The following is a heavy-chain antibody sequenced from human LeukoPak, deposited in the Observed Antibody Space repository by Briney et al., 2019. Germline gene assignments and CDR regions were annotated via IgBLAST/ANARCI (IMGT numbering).Heavy chain of an antibody. D-gene: IGHD3-22*01. V-gene: IGHV3-23*01. CDR2: ISGSGGRT. CDR3: AKDDYYDRSGYLYYFDY. CDR1: GFTFRSYG. Sequence: PGGSLRLSCAASGFTFRSYGMSWVRQAPGQGLEWVSGISGSGGRTFYADSVKGRFTISRDKSKNTLYLQMNSLRAEDTAVYYCAKDDYYDRSGYLYYFDYWGQGTLVTVSS. J-gene: IGHJ4*02.